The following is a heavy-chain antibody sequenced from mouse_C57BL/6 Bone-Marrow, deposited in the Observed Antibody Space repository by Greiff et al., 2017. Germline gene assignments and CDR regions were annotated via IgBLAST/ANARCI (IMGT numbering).Heavy chain of an antibody. J-gene: IGHJ3*01. V-gene: IGHV5-17*01. CDR2: ISSGSSTI. Sequence: EVKLMESGGGLVKPGGSLKLSCAASGFTFSDYGMHWVRQAPEKGLEWVAYISSGSSTIYYADTVKGRFTISRDNAKNTLFLQMTSLRSEDTAMYYCARSVLTGMFAYWGQGTLVTVSA. D-gene: IGHD4-1*01. CDR3: ARSVLTGMFAY. CDR1: GFTFSDYG.